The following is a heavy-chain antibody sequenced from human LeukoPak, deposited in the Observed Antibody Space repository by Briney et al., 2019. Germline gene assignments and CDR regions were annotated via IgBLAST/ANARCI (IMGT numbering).Heavy chain of an antibody. CDR1: GFTFSRYG. D-gene: IGHD2-2*02. Sequence: PGGSLRLSCAASGFTFSRYGMSWVRQAPGKGLEWVSAISGSGSRTYYADSVKGRFTISRDNSKNTLYLQMNSLRAEDTALYYCAKVPCSSTSCYTVSYFDYWGQGTLVTVSS. CDR2: ISGSGSRT. CDR3: AKVPCSSTSCYTVSYFDY. V-gene: IGHV3-23*01. J-gene: IGHJ4*02.